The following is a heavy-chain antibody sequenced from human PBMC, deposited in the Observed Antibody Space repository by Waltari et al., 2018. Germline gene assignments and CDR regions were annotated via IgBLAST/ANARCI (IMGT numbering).Heavy chain of an antibody. Sequence: QVQLQESGTGLVKPSQTLSLTCTVSGGSISSGGYYWSWIRQHPGKGLEWIGYIYHSGSTYYNPSLKSRVTISVDRSKNQFSLKLSSVTAADTAVYYCARGYSSSWYPAGFDYWGQGTLVTVSS. D-gene: IGHD6-13*01. J-gene: IGHJ4*02. CDR3: ARGYSSSWYPAGFDY. V-gene: IGHV4-30-2*01. CDR1: GGSISSGGYY. CDR2: IYHSGST.